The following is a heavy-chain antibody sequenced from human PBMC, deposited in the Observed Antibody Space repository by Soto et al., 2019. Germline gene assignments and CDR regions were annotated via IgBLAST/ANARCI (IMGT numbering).Heavy chain of an antibody. Sequence: EVQLLESGGGLGQPGGSLRLSCAASGFTFSHYAMNWVRQAPGKGLEWVSAISGGGGSTYYAACVKGRFTISRDNSKNTVFLQLNSLRAEDTAVYYCAKDSTQTTVTSIEDWGQGTLVTVSS. V-gene: IGHV3-23*01. D-gene: IGHD4-17*01. CDR3: AKDSTQTTVTSIED. CDR2: ISGGGGST. CDR1: GFTFSHYA. J-gene: IGHJ4*02.